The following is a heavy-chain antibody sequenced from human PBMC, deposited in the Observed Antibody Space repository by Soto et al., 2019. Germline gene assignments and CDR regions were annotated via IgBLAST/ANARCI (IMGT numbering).Heavy chain of an antibody. V-gene: IGHV4-4*02. CDR1: SGSISSSNW. CDR2: IYHSGST. J-gene: IGHJ3*02. Sequence: SETLSLTCAVSSGSISSSNWWSWVRQPPGKGLEWIGEIYHSGSTNYNPSLKSRVTISVDKSKNQFSLKLSSVTAADTAVYYCARIGSGQKGAFDIWGQGTMVTVSS. CDR3: ARIGSGQKGAFDI. D-gene: IGHD3-10*01.